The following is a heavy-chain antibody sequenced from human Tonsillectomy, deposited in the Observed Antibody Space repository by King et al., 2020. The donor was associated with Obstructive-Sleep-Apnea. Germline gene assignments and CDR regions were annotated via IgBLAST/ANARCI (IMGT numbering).Heavy chain of an antibody. CDR1: GYSISSGYY. D-gene: IGHD6-13*01. CDR3: ARLYSSSTPGWFDP. V-gene: IGHV4-38-2*02. Sequence: QLQESGPGLVKPSETLSLTCTVSGYSISSGYYWGWIRQPPGKGLEWIGSIYHSGSTYYNPSRKSRVTISGDTPKNQFSLKLSSVTAADTAVYYCARLYSSSTPGWFDPWGQGTLVTVSS. J-gene: IGHJ5*02. CDR2: IYHSGST.